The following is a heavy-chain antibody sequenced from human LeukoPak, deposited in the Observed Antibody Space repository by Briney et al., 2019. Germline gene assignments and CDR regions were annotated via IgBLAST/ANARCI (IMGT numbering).Heavy chain of an antibody. CDR2: IYYSGST. CDR1: GGSISSYY. Sequence: SETLSLTCTVSGGSISSYYWSWIRQPPGKGLEWIGYIYYSGSTNYNPSLKSRVTISVDTSKNQFSLKLSSVTAADTAVYYCARHFSGWPFDYWGQGTLVTVSS. D-gene: IGHD6-19*01. J-gene: IGHJ4*02. CDR3: ARHFSGWPFDY. V-gene: IGHV4-59*08.